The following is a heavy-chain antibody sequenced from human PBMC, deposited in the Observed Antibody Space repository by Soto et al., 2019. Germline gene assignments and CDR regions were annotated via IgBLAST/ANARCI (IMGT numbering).Heavy chain of an antibody. CDR1: GGTFSSYA. J-gene: IGHJ5*02. V-gene: IGHV1-69*01. D-gene: IGHD3-22*01. CDR3: ARGRGRRMTMIVTGGFYP. CDR2: IIPIFGTA. Sequence: QVQLVQSGAEVKKPGSSVKVSFKASGGTFSSYAIRWVRQAPGQGLEWMGGIIPIFGTANYAQKFQVRVAITEDESTSKDYMELIGLRSYDTAVYYCARGRGRRMTMIVTGGFYPWGQCTLVTVSS.